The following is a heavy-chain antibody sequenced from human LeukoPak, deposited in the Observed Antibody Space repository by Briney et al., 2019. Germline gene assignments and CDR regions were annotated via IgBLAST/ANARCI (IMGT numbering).Heavy chain of an antibody. CDR2: IYHSGNT. V-gene: IGHV4-4*02. D-gene: IGHD7-27*01. CDR1: GGSISSSFW. J-gene: IGHJ4*02. Sequence: SGTLSLTCTVSGGSISSSFWWSWVRQSPGKGLQWIGEIYHSGNTNYNPSLKSRVTISVDTSKNQFSLNLRSVTATDTAIYYCARHSQHSGDLGSARNFDYWGQGTLVTVSS. CDR3: ARHSQHSGDLGSARNFDY.